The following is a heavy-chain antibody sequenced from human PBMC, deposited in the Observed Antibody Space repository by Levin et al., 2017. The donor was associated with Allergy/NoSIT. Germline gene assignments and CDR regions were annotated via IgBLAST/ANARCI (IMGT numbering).Heavy chain of an antibody. CDR1: GFTFSSFG. D-gene: IGHD6-13*01. V-gene: IGHV3-33*01. Sequence: GGSLRLSCAASGFTFSSFGIHWVRQAPGKGLEWVALIWYDGSNKYYADSVKGRFTISRDNPKNTLYLQVNSLRAEDTAVAYCARGAADGTYHCYYYMDVWGKGTTVTVSS. CDR3: ARGAADGTYHCYYYMDV. J-gene: IGHJ6*03. CDR2: IWYDGSNK.